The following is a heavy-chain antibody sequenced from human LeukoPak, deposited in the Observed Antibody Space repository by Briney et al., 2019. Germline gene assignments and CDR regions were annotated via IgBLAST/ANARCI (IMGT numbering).Heavy chain of an antibody. CDR2: ISWNSGSI. CDR1: GFTFDDYG. D-gene: IGHD3-3*01. V-gene: IGHV3-9*01. J-gene: IGHJ5*02. Sequence: GGFLRLSCAASGFTFDDYGMHWVRQAPGKGLEWVSGISWNSGSIGYADSVKGRFTISRDNAKNSLYLQMSSLRAEDTALYYCAKDYYDFWSGYYPSWGQGTLVTVSS. CDR3: AKDYYDFWSGYYPS.